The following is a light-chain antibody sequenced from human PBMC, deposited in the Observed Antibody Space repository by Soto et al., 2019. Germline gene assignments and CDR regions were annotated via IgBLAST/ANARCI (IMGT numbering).Light chain of an antibody. CDR2: RNT. Sequence: QAVVTQPPSASGTPGQRVNISCSGSSSNIGSSYVYWYQQFPGTAPKLLIYRNTKRPSGVPDRFSGSKSGTSASLAISGLRSEDEADYYCAAWDDSLSAVMFGGGTKLTVL. CDR3: AAWDDSLSAVM. J-gene: IGLJ3*02. V-gene: IGLV1-47*01. CDR1: SSNIGSSY.